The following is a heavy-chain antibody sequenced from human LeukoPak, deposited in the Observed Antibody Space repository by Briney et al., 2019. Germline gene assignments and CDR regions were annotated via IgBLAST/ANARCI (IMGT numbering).Heavy chain of an antibody. Sequence: GSLRLSCEASGLTFGSYAMNWVRQAPGKGLEWIGNIYYSGSTNYNPSLKSRVTISVDTSKNQFSLKLTSVTAADTAVYYCARDLYSSPPYFDYWGQGTLVTVSS. V-gene: IGHV4-59*01. D-gene: IGHD6-13*01. CDR3: ARDLYSSPPYFDY. CDR2: IYYSGST. CDR1: GLTFGSYA. J-gene: IGHJ4*02.